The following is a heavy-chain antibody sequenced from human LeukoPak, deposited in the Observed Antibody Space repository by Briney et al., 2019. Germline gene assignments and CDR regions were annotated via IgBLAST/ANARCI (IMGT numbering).Heavy chain of an antibody. J-gene: IGHJ4*02. Sequence: PGGSLRLSCAASGFTFSSYSIYWVRQAPGKGLEWVSSISINYADSVKGRFTTSRDNVKNSLYLQMNSLRAEDTAVYYCARGMRLVRGLMFDYWGQGTLVTVSS. CDR3: ARGMRLVRGLMFDY. D-gene: IGHD3-10*01. CDR2: ISI. CDR1: GFTFSSYS. V-gene: IGHV3-21*01.